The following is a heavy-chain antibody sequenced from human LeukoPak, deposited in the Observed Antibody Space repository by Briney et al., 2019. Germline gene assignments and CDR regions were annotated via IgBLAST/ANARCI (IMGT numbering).Heavy chain of an antibody. CDR1: GFTFSSYC. D-gene: IGHD3-3*01. J-gene: IGHJ5*02. Sequence: GGSLSLSCAPSGFTFSSYCMHWVRQAPDKGLEWVAFFRYDGSNKYYADSVKARFTISRDESKITLYLQLDSLRAEHTAVYYCAKASFCCDYYPPLHPGGQGTLVTVSS. V-gene: IGHV3-30*02. CDR2: FRYDGSNK. CDR3: AKASFCCDYYPPLHP.